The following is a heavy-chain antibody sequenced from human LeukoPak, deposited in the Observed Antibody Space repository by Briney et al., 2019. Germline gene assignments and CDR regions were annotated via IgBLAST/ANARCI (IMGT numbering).Heavy chain of an antibody. Sequence: SETLPLSCSVSGGSISGDQWSWIRQAAGKGLEWIGRISGSGSTNYSPSLKSRLTMSVDTSRNQFSLHLNSVTAADTAVYFCARGEYGGNVFDIWGRGILVTVSS. J-gene: IGHJ4*02. D-gene: IGHD4-23*01. CDR1: GGSISGDQ. CDR2: ISGSGST. V-gene: IGHV4-4*07. CDR3: ARGEYGGNVFDI.